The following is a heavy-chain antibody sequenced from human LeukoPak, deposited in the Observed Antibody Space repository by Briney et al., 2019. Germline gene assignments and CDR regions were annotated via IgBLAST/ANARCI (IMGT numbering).Heavy chain of an antibody. CDR3: ATVAFLRLGELSFPNY. CDR1: GYTLTELS. CDR2: FDPEDGET. V-gene: IGHV1-24*01. J-gene: IGHJ4*02. Sequence: GASVKVSCKVSGYTLTELSMHWVRQAPRKGLEWMGGFDPEDGETIYAQKFQGRVTMTEDTSTNTAYMELSSLRSEDTAVYYCATVAFLRLGELSFPNYWGQGTLVTGSS. D-gene: IGHD3-16*02.